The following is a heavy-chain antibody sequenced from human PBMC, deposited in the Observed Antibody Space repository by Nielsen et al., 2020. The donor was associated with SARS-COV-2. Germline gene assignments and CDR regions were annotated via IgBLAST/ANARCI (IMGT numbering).Heavy chain of an antibody. J-gene: IGHJ3*02. D-gene: IGHD6-13*01. CDR3: ARDLAAAGWGAFDI. CDR1: GGSISSGDYY. V-gene: IGHV4-30-4*01. CDR2: IYYSGST. Sequence: SETLSLTCTVSGGSISSGDYYWSWIRQPPGKGLEWIGYIYYSGSTYYNPSLKSRVTISVDTSKNQFSLKLSSATAADTAVYYCARDLAAAGWGAFDIWGQGTMVTVSS.